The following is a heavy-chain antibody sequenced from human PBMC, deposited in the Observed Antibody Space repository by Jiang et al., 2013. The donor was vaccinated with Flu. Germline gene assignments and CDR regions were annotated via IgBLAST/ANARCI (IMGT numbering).Heavy chain of an antibody. V-gene: IGHV3-15*01. CDR1: GFTFSNTW. CDR3: TTDVGATYGMDV. D-gene: IGHD1-26*01. J-gene: IGHJ6*02. CDR2: IKSKTDGGTT. Sequence: VQLVESGGGLVKPGGSLRLSCAAAGFTFSNTWMSWVRQAPGKGLEWVGRIKSKTDGGTTDYAAPVKGRFTISRDDSKNTLYLQMNSLKTEDTAVYYCTTDVGATYGMDVWGQGTTVTVSS.